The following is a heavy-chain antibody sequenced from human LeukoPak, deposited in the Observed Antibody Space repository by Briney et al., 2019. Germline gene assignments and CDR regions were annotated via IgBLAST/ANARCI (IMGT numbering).Heavy chain of an antibody. Sequence: SETLSLTCAVYGGSFSGYYWSWIRQPPGKGLEWIGEINHSGSTNYNPSLKSRVTISVDTSKNQFSLTLSSVTAADTAVYYCARGPGQWLVLDYWGQGTLVTVSS. CDR2: INHSGST. CDR1: GGSFSGYY. CDR3: ARGPGQWLVLDY. V-gene: IGHV4-34*01. D-gene: IGHD6-19*01. J-gene: IGHJ4*02.